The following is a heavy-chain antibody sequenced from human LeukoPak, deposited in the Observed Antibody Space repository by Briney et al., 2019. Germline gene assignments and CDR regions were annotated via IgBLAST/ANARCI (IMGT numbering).Heavy chain of an antibody. Sequence: GGSLRLSCAASGFTFSTYYMNWVRQAPGKGLEWVANIKQDGSEKYYVDSVKGRFTISRDNAKNSLYLQMNSLRAEDTAVYYCARTTEGYAGGPGYSYYYYMDVWGKGTTVTISS. CDR1: GFTFSTYY. CDR3: ARTTEGYAGGPGYSYYYYMDV. J-gene: IGHJ6*03. V-gene: IGHV3-7*01. D-gene: IGHD5-12*01. CDR2: IKQDGSEK.